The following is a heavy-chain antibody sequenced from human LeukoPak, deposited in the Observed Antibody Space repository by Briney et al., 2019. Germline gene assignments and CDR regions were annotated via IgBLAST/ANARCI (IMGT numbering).Heavy chain of an antibody. CDR3: AGRSYSSGWYVGSRWFDP. J-gene: IGHJ5*02. CDR2: INHSGST. Sequence: SETLSLTCAVYGGSFSGYYWSWIRQPPGKGLEWIGEINHSGSTSYNPSLKSRVTISVDTSKNQFSLKLSSVTAADTAVNYCAGRSYSSGWYVGSRWFDPWGQGTLVTVSS. V-gene: IGHV4-34*01. CDR1: GGSFSGYY. D-gene: IGHD6-19*01.